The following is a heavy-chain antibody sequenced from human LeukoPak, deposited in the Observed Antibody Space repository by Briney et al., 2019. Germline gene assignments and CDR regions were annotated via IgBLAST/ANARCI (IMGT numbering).Heavy chain of an antibody. V-gene: IGHV6-1*01. CDR1: GDSVSTNSAA. D-gene: IGHD3-10*02. J-gene: IGHJ4*02. Sequence: SQTLSLTCAISGDSVSTNSAAWNWIRQSLSRGLEWLGRTYYRSKWYNDYAVSVKSRITINPDTSKNQFSLHLNSVTPEDTAMYYCARDRRGTTMLDYWGQGTLVTVSS. CDR3: ARDRRGTTMLDY. CDR2: TYYRSKWYN.